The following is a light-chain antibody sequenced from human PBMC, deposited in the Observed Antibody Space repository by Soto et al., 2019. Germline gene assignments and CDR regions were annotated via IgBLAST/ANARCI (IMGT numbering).Light chain of an antibody. Sequence: QSALTQPPSASGSPGQSVAISCTGTSSDVGGYNYVSWYQQHPGKAPKLMIYEVNKRPSGVPDRFSGSKSGNTASLTVSGLQAEDEADYFCATWDVSLSGWVFGGGTKVTVL. CDR3: ATWDVSLSGWV. J-gene: IGLJ3*02. V-gene: IGLV2-8*01. CDR1: SSDVGGYNY. CDR2: EVN.